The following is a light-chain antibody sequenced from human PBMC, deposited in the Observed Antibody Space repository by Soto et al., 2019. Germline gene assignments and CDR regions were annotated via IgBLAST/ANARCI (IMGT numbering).Light chain of an antibody. CDR3: QQYHNLLLT. Sequence: DIPMTQSPSSLSASVGDRVTITCQASQDISNYLNWYQQKPGKAPNLLIYDASNLEAGVPSRFSGSGSGTHFTLIINSLQPEDTATYYCQQYHNLLLTFGGGTKVEMK. J-gene: IGKJ4*01. V-gene: IGKV1-33*01. CDR2: DAS. CDR1: QDISNY.